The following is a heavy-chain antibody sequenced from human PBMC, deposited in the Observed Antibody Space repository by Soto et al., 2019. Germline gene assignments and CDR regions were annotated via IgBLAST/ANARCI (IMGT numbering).Heavy chain of an antibody. V-gene: IGHV3-49*03. CDR1: GFTFGDYA. J-gene: IGHJ6*02. Sequence: GGSLRLSCTASGFTFGDYAMSWFRQAPGKGLEWVGFIRSKAYGGTTEYAASVKGRSTISRDDSKSIAYLQMNSLKTEDTAVYYCPRDKIYYDFGSGYYTPTNYGMDVWGQGTTVTVSS. CDR3: PRDKIYYDFGSGYYTPTNYGMDV. D-gene: IGHD3-3*01. CDR2: IRSKAYGGTT.